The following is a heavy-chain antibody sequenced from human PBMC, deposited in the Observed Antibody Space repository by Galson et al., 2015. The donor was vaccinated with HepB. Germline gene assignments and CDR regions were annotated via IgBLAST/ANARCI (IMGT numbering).Heavy chain of an antibody. V-gene: IGHV1-8*01. Sequence: SVKVSCKASGYTFTSYDINWVRQATGQGLEWMGWMNPNSGNTGYAQKFQGRVTMTRNTSICTAYMELSSLRSEDTAVYYCASSHSSGWLYYYYYYGMDVWGQGTTVTVSS. D-gene: IGHD6-19*01. J-gene: IGHJ6*02. CDR3: ASSHSSGWLYYYYYYGMDV. CDR2: MNPNSGNT. CDR1: GYTFTSYD.